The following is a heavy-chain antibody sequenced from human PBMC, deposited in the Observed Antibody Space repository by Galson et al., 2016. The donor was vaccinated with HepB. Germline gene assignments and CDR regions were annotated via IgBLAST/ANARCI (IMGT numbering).Heavy chain of an antibody. Sequence: SLRLSCAASGFTFSSYGMHWVRQAPGKGLEWVAFISYDGSNKKYADSVKGRFTISRDNSKKTRYLQMNSLRAEDTAPYYCAKDGRIYCSSSSCHDHFRDWGQGTLVTVSS. CDR2: ISYDGSNK. CDR1: GFTFSSYG. CDR3: AKDGRIYCSSSSCHDHFRD. V-gene: IGHV3-30*18. J-gene: IGHJ4*02. D-gene: IGHD2-2*01.